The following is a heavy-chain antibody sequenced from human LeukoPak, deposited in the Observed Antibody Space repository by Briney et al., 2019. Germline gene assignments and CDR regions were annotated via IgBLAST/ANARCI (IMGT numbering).Heavy chain of an antibody. Sequence: SETLSLTCTVSGGSISSSSYYWGWIRQPPGKGLEWIGSIYYSGSTYYNPSLKSRVTISVDTSKNQFPLKLSSVTAADTAVYYCARRIAVAGTIWFDPWGQGTLVTVSS. V-gene: IGHV4-39*01. CDR3: ARRIAVAGTIWFDP. CDR2: IYYSGST. J-gene: IGHJ5*02. D-gene: IGHD6-19*01. CDR1: GGSISSSSYY.